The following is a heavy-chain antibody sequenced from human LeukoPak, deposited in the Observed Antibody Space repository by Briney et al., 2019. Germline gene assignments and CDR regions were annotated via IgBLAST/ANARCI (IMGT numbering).Heavy chain of an antibody. Sequence: GASVYVSCKASGGTFSSYAISWVRQAPGQGLEWMGRIIPIFGTANYAQKFQGRVTITADESTSTAYMELSSLRSEDTAVYYCARDPASGYDWNDAFDIWGQGTMVTVSS. V-gene: IGHV1-69*13. CDR1: GGTFSSYA. J-gene: IGHJ3*02. CDR3: ARDPASGYDWNDAFDI. D-gene: IGHD5-12*01. CDR2: IIPIFGTA.